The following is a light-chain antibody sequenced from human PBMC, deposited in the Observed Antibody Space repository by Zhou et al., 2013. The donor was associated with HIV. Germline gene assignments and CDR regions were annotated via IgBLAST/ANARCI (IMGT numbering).Light chain of an antibody. Sequence: DVVMTQSPLSLPVTLGQPASISCRSSQSLVHSNGDTYLTWFQQRPGQSPRRLIYEVSKRDSGVPDRFSVSGAGTDFTLEISRVEAEDVGVYYCMQGTYWPXIFGHGTKLEI. CDR2: EVS. J-gene: IGKJ2*01. CDR3: MQGTYWPXI. V-gene: IGKV2-30*02. CDR1: QSLVHSNGDTY.